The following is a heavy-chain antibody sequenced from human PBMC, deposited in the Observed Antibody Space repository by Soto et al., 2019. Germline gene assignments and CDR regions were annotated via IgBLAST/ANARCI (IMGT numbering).Heavy chain of an antibody. Sequence: QVQLVQSGAELKKPGASVKVSCKASGYTFSNYDMNWVRQATGQGPEWIGWVNPNNGDTGYAQKFQGRVTLTTDIATTTAYMELTSLRSEDAAIYYCAKVSRKGSAIDFDCWGQGTLITVSS. J-gene: IGHJ4*02. V-gene: IGHV1-8*01. CDR3: AKVSRKGSAIDFDC. CDR2: VNPNNGDT. CDR1: GYTFSNYD. D-gene: IGHD3-10*01.